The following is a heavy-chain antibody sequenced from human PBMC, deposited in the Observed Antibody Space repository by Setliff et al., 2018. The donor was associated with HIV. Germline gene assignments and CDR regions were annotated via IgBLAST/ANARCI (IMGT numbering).Heavy chain of an antibody. CDR2: INPNTGLT. CDR1: GYTFTSYG. J-gene: IGHJ6*03. D-gene: IGHD4-17*01. V-gene: IGHV1-18*01. CDR3: AKTTPQPHYYYYVDV. Sequence: ASVKVSCKASGYTFTSYGISWVRQAPGQGLEWMGWINPNTGLTNYAQKFQGRVTITADTSTDTAYMELSSLRSEDTAVYYCAKTTPQPHYYYYVDVWGKGTTVTVSS.